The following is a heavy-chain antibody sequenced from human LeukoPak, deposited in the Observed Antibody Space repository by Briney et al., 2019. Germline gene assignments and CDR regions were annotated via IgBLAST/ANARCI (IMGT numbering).Heavy chain of an antibody. J-gene: IGHJ5*02. V-gene: IGHV4-30-2*01. CDR1: GGSISSGGYS. Sequence: SQTLSLTCAVSGGSISSGGYSWSWIRQPPGKGLEWIGYIYHSGSTYYNPSLKSRVTISVDTSKNQFSLKLSSVTAADTAVYYCAREGLSSGYYDSSGYYLGTFDPWGQGTLVTVSS. D-gene: IGHD3-22*01. CDR2: IYHSGST. CDR3: AREGLSSGYYDSSGYYLGTFDP.